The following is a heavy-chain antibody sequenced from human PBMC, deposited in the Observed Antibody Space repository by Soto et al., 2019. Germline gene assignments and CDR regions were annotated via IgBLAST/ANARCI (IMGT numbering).Heavy chain of an antibody. CDR2: INAGNGNT. J-gene: IGHJ3*02. D-gene: IGHD2-2*01. Sequence: QVQLVQSGAEVKKPGASVKVSCKASGYTFTNYAMHWVRQAPGQRPEWMGWINAGNGNTKFSQRFQGRVTITRYTSANIAYMELSSLTSEDTAVYYCATAGFCSTTSCSYAFDIWGQGTMVTVSS. V-gene: IGHV1-3*01. CDR1: GYTFTNYA. CDR3: ATAGFCSTTSCSYAFDI.